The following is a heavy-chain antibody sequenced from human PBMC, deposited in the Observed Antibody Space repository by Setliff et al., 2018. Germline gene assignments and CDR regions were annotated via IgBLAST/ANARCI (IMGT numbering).Heavy chain of an antibody. J-gene: IGHJ3*02. Sequence: GGSLRLSCGASGFSFSSYWMTWVRQAPGKGLEWVANIKQDGSEKYYVDSVKGRVTISRDNAKNSLYLQMNSLRAEDTAVYYCARVARLVLSRNAFDIWGQGTMVTVSS. CDR3: ARVARLVLSRNAFDI. CDR2: IKQDGSEK. D-gene: IGHD2-2*01. V-gene: IGHV3-7*03. CDR1: GFSFSSYW.